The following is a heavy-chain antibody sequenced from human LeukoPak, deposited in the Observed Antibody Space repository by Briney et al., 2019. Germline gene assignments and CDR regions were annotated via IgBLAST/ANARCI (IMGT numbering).Heavy chain of an antibody. Sequence: SETLSLTCTVSGGSISSSSYYWGWIRQPPGKGLEWIGSIYYSGSTYNNPSLKSRVTISVDTSKNQFSLKLSSVTAADTAVYYCARGRVGPYPGTYYWGQGTLVTVSS. V-gene: IGHV4-39*01. D-gene: IGHD1-26*01. CDR3: ARGRVGPYPGTYY. CDR1: GGSISSSSYY. J-gene: IGHJ4*02. CDR2: IYYSGST.